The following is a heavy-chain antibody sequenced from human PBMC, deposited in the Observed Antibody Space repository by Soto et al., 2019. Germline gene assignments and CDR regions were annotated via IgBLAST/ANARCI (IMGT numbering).Heavy chain of an antibody. CDR1: GFTFSNNA. D-gene: IGHD1-1*01. J-gene: IGHJ6*02. CDR2: ISYDGSNK. V-gene: IGHV3-30-3*01. CDR3: ARGTTTSAFSAMDV. Sequence: QVQLVESGGGVVQPGRSLRLSCAASGFTFSNNAMDWVRQAPGKGLEWVAVISYDGSNKYIAESVKGRFTISRDNSKNPRFLQMNSLRAEDTAVYYCARGTTTSAFSAMDVWGQGTTVTVSS.